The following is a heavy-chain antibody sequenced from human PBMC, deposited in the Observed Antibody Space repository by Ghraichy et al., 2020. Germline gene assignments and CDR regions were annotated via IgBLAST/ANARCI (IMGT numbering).Heavy chain of an antibody. J-gene: IGHJ6*02. CDR1: GFTFSGHS. V-gene: IGHV3-21*01. CDR2: INSDSNYI. D-gene: IGHD2-21*02. CDR3: ARYAGIGVTPAFYGMDV. Sequence: GGSLRLSCAASGFTFSGHSMSWNRQAPGKGLEWVSSINSDSNYIYYGDSMKGRFTTSRDNAKNSLYLQMNSLRADDTAVNYCARYAGIGVTPAFYGMDVWGQGTTVTVSS.